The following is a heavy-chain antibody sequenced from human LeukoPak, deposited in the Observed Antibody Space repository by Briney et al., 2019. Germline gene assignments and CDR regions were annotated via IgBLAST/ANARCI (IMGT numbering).Heavy chain of an antibody. V-gene: IGHV3-7*01. Sequence: GGSLRLSCAASGFTFSNYWMGWVRQAPGRGLEWVANIKKNRSEIYYVDSVKGRFTISRDTAKDSLYLQMNSLRAEDTAVYYCARGRGHSGYDLYDYWGQGTLVTVSS. CDR3: ARGRGHSGYDLYDY. D-gene: IGHD5-12*01. J-gene: IGHJ4*02. CDR2: IKKNRSEI. CDR1: GFTFSNYW.